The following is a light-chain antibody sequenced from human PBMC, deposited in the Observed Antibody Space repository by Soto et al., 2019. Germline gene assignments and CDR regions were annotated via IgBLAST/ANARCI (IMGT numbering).Light chain of an antibody. CDR2: GAS. V-gene: IGKV3-15*01. CDR3: QQYNNWLLT. J-gene: IGKJ5*01. Sequence: EIVMTPSPATLSVSPVERATLSCRASQSVRSSFLAWYQQKPGQAPRLLIYGASTRATGIPARFSGSGSGTEFTLTISSLQSEDFAVYYCQQYNNWLLTFGQGTRLEIK. CDR1: QSVRSSF.